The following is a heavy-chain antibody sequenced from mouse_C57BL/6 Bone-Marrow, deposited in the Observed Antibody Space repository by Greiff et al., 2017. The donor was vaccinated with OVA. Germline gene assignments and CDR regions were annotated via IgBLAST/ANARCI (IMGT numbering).Heavy chain of an antibody. V-gene: IGHV1-5*01. J-gene: IGHJ1*03. CDR1: GYTFTSYW. D-gene: IGHD1-1*01. CDR2: IYPGNSDT. CDR3: TRTYYGSSPGYFDV. Sequence: EVQLQQSGTVLARPGASVKMSCKTSGYTFTSYWMHWVKQRPGQGLEWIGAIYPGNSDTSYNQKFKGKAKLTAVTSASTAYMELSSLTNEDSAVYYCTRTYYGSSPGYFDVWGTGTTVTVSS.